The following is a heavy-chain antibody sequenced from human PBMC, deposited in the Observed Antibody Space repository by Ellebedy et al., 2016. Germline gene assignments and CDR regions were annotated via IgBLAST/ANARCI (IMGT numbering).Heavy chain of an antibody. Sequence: SETLSLTCTVSGGSISSYYWNWIRQAPGKGLEWIGHIYYTGSTNYNPSLKSRVTISVDTSKNQFSLKLSSVTAADTAVYYCARDNRVTTWYYWGQGTLVTVSS. D-gene: IGHD4-17*01. CDR1: GGSISSYY. CDR2: IYYTGST. J-gene: IGHJ4*02. V-gene: IGHV4-59*01. CDR3: ARDNRVTTWYY.